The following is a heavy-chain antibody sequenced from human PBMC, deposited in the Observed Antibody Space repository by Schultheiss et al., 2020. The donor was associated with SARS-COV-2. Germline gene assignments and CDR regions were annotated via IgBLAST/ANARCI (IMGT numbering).Heavy chain of an antibody. CDR3: AKRARESSGWFAS. CDR2: ISSSGSTI. CDR1: GFTFSGSA. V-gene: IGHV3-48*03. Sequence: GGSLRLSCAASGFTFSGSAMHWVRQAPGKGLEWVSYISSSGSTIYYADSVKGRFTISRDNAKNSLYLQMNSLRAEDTAIYYCAKRARESSGWFASWGQGTLVTVSS. D-gene: IGHD3-22*01. J-gene: IGHJ5*01.